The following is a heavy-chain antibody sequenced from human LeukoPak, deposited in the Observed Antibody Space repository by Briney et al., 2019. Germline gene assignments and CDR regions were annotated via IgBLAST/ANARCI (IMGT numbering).Heavy chain of an antibody. CDR3: ARTSREMTTSTGYFDY. V-gene: IGHV1-69*01. D-gene: IGHD5-24*01. CDR1: GGTFSSYA. CDR2: VIPIFGTA. J-gene: IGHJ4*02. Sequence: SVKVSCKASGGTFSSYAISWVRQAPGQGLEWMGGVIPIFGTANYAQKFQGRVTITADESTSTAYMGLSSLRSEDTAVYYCARTSREMTTSTGYFDYWGQGTLVTVSS.